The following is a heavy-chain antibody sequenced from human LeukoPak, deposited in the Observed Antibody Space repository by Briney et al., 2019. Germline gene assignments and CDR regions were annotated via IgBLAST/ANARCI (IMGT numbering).Heavy chain of an antibody. V-gene: IGHV4-59*01. CDR1: GGSISSYY. CDR2: IYYSGST. J-gene: IGHJ5*02. D-gene: IGHD5-12*01. CDR3: ARDIGMVATGWFDP. Sequence: SETLSLTCTVSGGSISSYYWSWIRQPPGKGLEWIGYIYYSGSTNYNTSLKSRVTISVDTSKNQFSLKLSSVTAADTAVYYCARDIGMVATGWFDPWGQGTLVTVSS.